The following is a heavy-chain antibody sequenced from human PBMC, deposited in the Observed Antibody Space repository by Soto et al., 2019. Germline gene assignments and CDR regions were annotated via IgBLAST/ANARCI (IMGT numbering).Heavy chain of an antibody. V-gene: IGHV3-30*19. J-gene: IGHJ1*01. CDR3: ARWGTTGGLDV. Sequence: QVQLVESGGGVVQPGTSLRVSCVGSGFTFRSYVMHWVRQAPGKGLEWVALTSYDGSDKYYDDSVRGRFTISRDNSRNTVDLQIDSLRLEDKALYYCARWGTTGGLDVWGQGTLVSVSS. D-gene: IGHD3-16*01. CDR1: GFTFRSYV. CDR2: TSYDGSDK.